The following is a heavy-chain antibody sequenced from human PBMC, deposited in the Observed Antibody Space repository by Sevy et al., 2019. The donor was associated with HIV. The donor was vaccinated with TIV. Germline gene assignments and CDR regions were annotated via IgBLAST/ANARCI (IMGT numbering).Heavy chain of an antibody. V-gene: IGHV4-38-2*01. CDR2: IYHSGST. CDR3: ARFIVGANGLYSDY. Sequence: SETLSLTCAVSGYSISSGYYWGWIRQPPGKGLEWIGSIYHSGSTYYNPSLKSRVTISVDTSKNQFSLKLSSVTAADTAAYYCARFIVGANGLYSDYWGQGTLVTVSS. D-gene: IGHD1-26*01. J-gene: IGHJ4*02. CDR1: GYSISSGYY.